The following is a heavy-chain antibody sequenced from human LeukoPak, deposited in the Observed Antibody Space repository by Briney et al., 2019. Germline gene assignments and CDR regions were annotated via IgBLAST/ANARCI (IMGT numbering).Heavy chain of an antibody. D-gene: IGHD3-22*01. CDR3: ARVPTYYYDSSDAFDI. Sequence: QPSETLSLTCTVSGGSISSYYWSWIRQPPGKGLEWIGYIYYSGSTNYNPSLKSRVTISVDTSKNQFSLKLSSVTAADTAVYYCARVPTYYYDSSDAFDIWGQGTMVTVSS. V-gene: IGHV4-59*12. J-gene: IGHJ3*02. CDR1: GGSISSYY. CDR2: IYYSGST.